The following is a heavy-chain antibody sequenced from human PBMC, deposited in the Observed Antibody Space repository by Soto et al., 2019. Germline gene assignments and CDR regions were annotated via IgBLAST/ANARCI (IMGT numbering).Heavy chain of an antibody. CDR3: ARERDGYTILDY. Sequence: PSETLSLTCALSGGSISSGGYSWSWIRQPPGKGLEWIGYIYHSGSTYYNPSLKSRVTISVDTSKNQFSLKLSSVTAADTTVYYCARERDGYTILDYWGQGTLVAVSS. V-gene: IGHV4-30-2*01. CDR1: GGSISSGGYS. D-gene: IGHD5-12*01. J-gene: IGHJ4*02. CDR2: IYHSGST.